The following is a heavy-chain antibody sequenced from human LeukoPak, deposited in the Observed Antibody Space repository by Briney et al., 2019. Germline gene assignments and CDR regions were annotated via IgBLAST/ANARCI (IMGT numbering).Heavy chain of an antibody. D-gene: IGHD2-2*01. CDR2: IYYSGST. V-gene: IGHV4-39*06. J-gene: IGHJ5*02. CDR3: AREVVPAALGPKNNWFDP. CDR1: GGSISSSSYY. Sequence: SEALSLTCTVSGGSISSSSYYWGWIRQPPGKGLEWIGSIYYSGSTYYNPSLKGRVTISVDTSKNQFPLKLSSVTAADTAVYYCAREVVPAALGPKNNWFDPWGQGTLVTVSS.